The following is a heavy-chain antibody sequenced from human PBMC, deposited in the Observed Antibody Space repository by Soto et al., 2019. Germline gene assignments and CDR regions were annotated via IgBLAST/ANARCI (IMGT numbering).Heavy chain of an antibody. Sequence: QLQLQESGPGLVKPSETLSLTCTVSGGSISSSSYYWGWIRQPPGKGLEWIGSIYYSGSTYYNPSLKSRVTISVDTSKNQFSLKLSSVTAADTAVYYCARRRSSGWYYRFWFDPWGQGTLVTVSS. CDR1: GGSISSSSYY. CDR3: ARRRSSGWYYRFWFDP. CDR2: IYYSGST. D-gene: IGHD6-19*01. J-gene: IGHJ5*02. V-gene: IGHV4-39*01.